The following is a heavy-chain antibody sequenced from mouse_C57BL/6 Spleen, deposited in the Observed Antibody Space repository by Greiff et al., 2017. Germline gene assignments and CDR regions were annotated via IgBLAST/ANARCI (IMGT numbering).Heavy chain of an antibody. CDR3: ARARWGGDGYYALDY. V-gene: IGHV1-26*01. CDR2: INPNNGGT. Sequence: EVQLQQSGPELVKPGASVKISCKASGYTFTDYYMNWVKQSHGKSLEWIGDINPNNGGTSYNQKFKGKATLTVDKSSSTAYMELRSLTSEDSAVYYCARARWGGDGYYALDYWGQGTTLTVSS. J-gene: IGHJ2*01. D-gene: IGHD2-3*01. CDR1: GYTFTDYY.